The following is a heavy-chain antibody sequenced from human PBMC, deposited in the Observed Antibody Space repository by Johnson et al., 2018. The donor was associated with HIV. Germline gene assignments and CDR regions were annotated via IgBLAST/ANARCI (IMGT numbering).Heavy chain of an antibody. Sequence: VQLVESGGGLVQPGGSLRLSCAASGFTFSSYWMSWVRQAPGKGLEWVANIKEDGSEKYYVDSVKGRFTLSRDNSKNSLYLQMNSLRAEDTAVYYCARDHYDSSGSKGDAFDIWGQGTMVTVSS. CDR3: ARDHYDSSGSKGDAFDI. V-gene: IGHV3-7*01. CDR1: GFTFSSYW. CDR2: IKEDGSEK. J-gene: IGHJ3*02. D-gene: IGHD3-22*01.